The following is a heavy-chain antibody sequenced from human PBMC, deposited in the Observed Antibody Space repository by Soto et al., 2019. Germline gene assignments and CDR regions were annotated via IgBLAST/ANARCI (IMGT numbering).Heavy chain of an antibody. CDR3: AKGQGWSYYYDS. CDR1: GFTFSSYA. Sequence: EVQLLESGGGLVQPGGSLRLSCAASGFTFSSYAMSWVRLAPGKGLEWFSYIGGSGGTYYADSVKGRFTISRDNSKNMLYLHLNSLRAEDTAMYYCAKGQGWSYYYDSWGQGTLVTVSS. CDR2: IGGSGGT. D-gene: IGHD2-15*01. J-gene: IGHJ4*02. V-gene: IGHV3-23*01.